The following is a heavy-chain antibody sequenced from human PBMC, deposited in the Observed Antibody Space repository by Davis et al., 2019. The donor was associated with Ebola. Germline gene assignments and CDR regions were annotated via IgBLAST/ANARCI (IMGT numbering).Heavy chain of an antibody. CDR2: INHSGST. V-gene: IGHV4-34*01. Sequence: PSETLSLTCAVYGGSFSGYYWSWIRQPPGKGLEWIGEINHSGSTNYNPSLKSRVTISVDTSKNQFSLKLSSVTAADTAVYYCARDNYLKARGWFDPWGQGTLVTVSS. CDR3: ARDNYLKARGWFDP. D-gene: IGHD1-20*01. CDR1: GGSFSGYY. J-gene: IGHJ5*02.